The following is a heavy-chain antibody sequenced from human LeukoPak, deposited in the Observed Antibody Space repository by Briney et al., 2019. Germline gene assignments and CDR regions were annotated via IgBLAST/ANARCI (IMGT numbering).Heavy chain of an antibody. CDR1: GFTFSSYA. J-gene: IGHJ4*02. V-gene: IGHV3-23*01. CDR3: ARGSTFHIQLWEEGFDY. D-gene: IGHD5-18*01. Sequence: PGGSLRLSCAASGFTFSSYAMSWVRQAPGKGLEWVSAISGSGGSTYYADSVKGRFTISRDNSKNTLYLQMNSLRAEDTAVYYCARGSTFHIQLWEEGFDYWGQGTLVTVSS. CDR2: ISGSGGST.